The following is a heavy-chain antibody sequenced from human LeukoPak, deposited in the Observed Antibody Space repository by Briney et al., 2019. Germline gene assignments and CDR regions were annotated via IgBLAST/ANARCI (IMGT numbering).Heavy chain of an antibody. Sequence: SETLSLTCTVSGGSISSYYWSWIRQPPGKGLEWIGYIYYSGSTNYNPSLKSRVTISVDTSKNQFSLKLSSVTAADTAVYYCARNPMGSSGWYLDYWGQGTLVTVSS. CDR2: IYYSGST. V-gene: IGHV4-59*01. CDR3: ARNPMGSSGWYLDY. CDR1: GGSISSYY. D-gene: IGHD6-19*01. J-gene: IGHJ4*02.